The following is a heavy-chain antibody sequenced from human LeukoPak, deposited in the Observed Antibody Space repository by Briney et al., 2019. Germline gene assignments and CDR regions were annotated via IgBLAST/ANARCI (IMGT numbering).Heavy chain of an antibody. D-gene: IGHD3-22*01. V-gene: IGHV4-34*01. J-gene: IGHJ4*02. CDR2: INHSGST. Sequence: GSLRLSCAASGFTLSSYAMSWVRQAPGKGLEWIGEINHSGSTNYNPSLKSRVTISVDTSKNQFSLKLSSVTAADTAVYYCARVAPYTMIVVVNSKYYFDYWGQGTLVTVSS. CDR3: ARVAPYTMIVVVNSKYYFDY. CDR1: GFTLSSYA.